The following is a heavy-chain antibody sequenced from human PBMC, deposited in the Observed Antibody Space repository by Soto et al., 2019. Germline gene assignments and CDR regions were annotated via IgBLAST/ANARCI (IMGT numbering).Heavy chain of an antibody. J-gene: IGHJ4*02. CDR2: INPNSGGT. Sequence: QVQLVQSGAEVKKPGASVKVSCKASGYTFTGYYMHWVRQAPGQGLEWMGWINPNSGGTNYAQNFQGRVTMTWDTSISTAYMELNRLRSDDTAVYYCARARIAVAGTSPTGFDYWGQGILVTVSS. CDR3: ARARIAVAGTSPTGFDY. D-gene: IGHD6-19*01. V-gene: IGHV1-2*02. CDR1: GYTFTGYY.